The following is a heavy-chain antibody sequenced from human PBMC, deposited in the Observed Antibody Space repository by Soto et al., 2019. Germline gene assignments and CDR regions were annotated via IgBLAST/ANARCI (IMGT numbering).Heavy chain of an antibody. CDR2: IYYSGTT. D-gene: IGHD2-2*01. CDR1: GGSISSSSYY. J-gene: IGHJ4*02. V-gene: IGHV4-61*05. Sequence: PSETLSLTCTVSGGSISSSSYYWSWIRQPPGKGLEWIGYIYYSGTTNYNPSLKSRVTISVDTSKNQFSLKLSSVTAADTAVYYCARSGCTRSNCYGPPDYWGQGTLVTVSS. CDR3: ARSGCTRSNCYGPPDY.